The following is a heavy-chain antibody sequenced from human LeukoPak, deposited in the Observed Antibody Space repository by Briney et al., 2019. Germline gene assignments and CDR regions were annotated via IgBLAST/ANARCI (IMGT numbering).Heavy chain of an antibody. CDR3: ARLKAVTTPYYYYGMDV. V-gene: IGHV1-18*01. Sequence: ASVKVSCKASGYTFTSYGISWVRQAPGQGLEWMGWISAYNGNTNYAQKLQGRVTMTTDTSTSTAYMELRRLRSDDTAVYYCARLKAVTTPYYYYGMDVWGQGTTVTVSS. J-gene: IGHJ6*02. D-gene: IGHD4-17*01. CDR1: GYTFTSYG. CDR2: ISAYNGNT.